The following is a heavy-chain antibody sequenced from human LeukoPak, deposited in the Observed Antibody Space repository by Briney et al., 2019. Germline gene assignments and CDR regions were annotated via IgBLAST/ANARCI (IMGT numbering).Heavy chain of an antibody. V-gene: IGHV1-18*01. CDR2: ISAYNGNT. J-gene: IGHJ5*02. D-gene: IGHD3-22*01. CDR3: ARMDSSGYYSVFNWFDP. CDR1: GGTFSSYG. Sequence: ASVKVSCKASGGTFSSYGISWVRQAPGQGLEWMGWISAYNGNTNYAQKLQGRVTMTTDTSTSTAYMELRSLRSDDTAVYYCARMDSSGYYSVFNWFDPWGQGTLVTVSS.